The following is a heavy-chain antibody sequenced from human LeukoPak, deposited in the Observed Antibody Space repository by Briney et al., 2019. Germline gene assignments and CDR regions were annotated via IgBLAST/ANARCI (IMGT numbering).Heavy chain of an antibody. CDR1: GFTFSYYW. V-gene: IGHV3-7*01. Sequence: RGSLRLSCAVSGFTFSYYWMSWVRQAPGKGLEWVANIKQDGSEKFYVDSVKGRLTISRDNAKNSLYLQMNSLRAEDTAVYYCARRSIAVAESYYYFAMDVWGQGTTVTVSS. CDR2: IKQDGSEK. D-gene: IGHD6-19*01. J-gene: IGHJ6*02. CDR3: ARRSIAVAESYYYFAMDV.